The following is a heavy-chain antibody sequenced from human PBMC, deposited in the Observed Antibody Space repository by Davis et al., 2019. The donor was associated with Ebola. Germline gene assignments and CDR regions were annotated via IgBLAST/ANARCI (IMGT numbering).Heavy chain of an antibody. D-gene: IGHD6-19*01. J-gene: IGHJ5*02. CDR2: IYYSGST. CDR1: GGSISSYY. CDR3: ARQWLPLDGWFDP. V-gene: IGHV4-59*01. Sequence: PSETLSLTCTVSGGSISSYYWSWIRQPPGKGLEWIGYIYYSGSTNYNPSLKSRVTISVDTSKNQFSLKLSSVTAADTAVYYCARQWLPLDGWFDPWGQGTLVTVSS.